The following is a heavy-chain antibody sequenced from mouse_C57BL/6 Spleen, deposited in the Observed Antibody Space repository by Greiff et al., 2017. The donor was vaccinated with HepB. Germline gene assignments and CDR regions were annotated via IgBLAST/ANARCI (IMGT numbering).Heavy chain of an antibody. CDR1: GFNIKDYY. CDR2: IDPEDGET. D-gene: IGHD1-1*01. CDR3: AVYYGSSYDYYAMDY. Sequence: EVQLVESGAELVKPGASVKLSCTASGFNIKDYYMHWVKQRTEQGLERIGRIDPEDGETKYAPKFQGKATITADTSSNTAYLQLSSLTSEDTAVYYCAVYYGSSYDYYAMDYWSQGTSVTVSS. V-gene: IGHV14-2*01. J-gene: IGHJ4*01.